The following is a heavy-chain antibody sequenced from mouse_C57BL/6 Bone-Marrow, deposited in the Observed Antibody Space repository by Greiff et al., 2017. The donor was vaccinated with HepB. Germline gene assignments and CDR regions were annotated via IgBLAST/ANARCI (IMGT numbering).Heavy chain of an antibody. V-gene: IGHV14-4*01. CDR2: IDPENGDT. CDR1: GFNIKDDY. Sequence: EVQLQESGAELVRPGASVKLSCTASGFNIKDDYMHWVKQRPEQGLEWIGWIDPENGDTEYASKFQGKATITADTSSNTAYLQLSSLTSEDTAVYYCARSPYYYGSSWDFDVWGTGTTVTVSS. CDR3: ARSPYYYGSSWDFDV. D-gene: IGHD1-1*01. J-gene: IGHJ1*03.